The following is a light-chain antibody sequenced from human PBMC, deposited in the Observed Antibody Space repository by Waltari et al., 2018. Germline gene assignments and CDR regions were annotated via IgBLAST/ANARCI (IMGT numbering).Light chain of an antibody. J-gene: IGLJ2*01. V-gene: IGLV1-40*01. CDR2: GTN. CDR3: QSYDTTLSVV. Sequence: QSVLTQPPSVSGAPGQRASISCTGSTSNIGAGHAVHRYPQGPGKAPKLIIYGTNTRPLGVPDRFFGSQYGTSASLAIIGLQAEDEGDYYCQSYDTTLSVVFGGGTKLTVL. CDR1: TSNIGAGHA.